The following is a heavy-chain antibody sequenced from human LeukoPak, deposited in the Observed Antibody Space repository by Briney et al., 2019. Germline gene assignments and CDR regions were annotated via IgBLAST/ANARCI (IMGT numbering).Heavy chain of an antibody. J-gene: IGHJ1*01. CDR2: IYYGGST. V-gene: IGHV4-30-4*01. Sequence: PSETLSLTCSVSGGSISSGDHYWSWIRQSPGKGLEWIGYIYYGGSTYYNPSLNSRVSISVDTSKNQFSLKLSSVTAADTAVYYCARGGGQQLLIEYFQHWDQGTLVTVSS. D-gene: IGHD6-13*01. CDR1: GGSISSGDHY. CDR3: ARGGGQQLLIEYFQH.